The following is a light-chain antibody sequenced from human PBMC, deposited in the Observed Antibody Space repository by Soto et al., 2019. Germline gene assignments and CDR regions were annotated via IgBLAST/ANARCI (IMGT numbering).Light chain of an antibody. V-gene: IGKV3-11*01. CDR3: QQRSNWPG. Sequence: EIVLTQSPATLSLSPGERATLSCRASQSVSSYLAWYQQKPGQAPRLLIYDASNRATGIPARFSGSGSGTDFTLTISSLEPEAFAVYYCQQRSNWPGFGGGTKVEIK. J-gene: IGKJ4*02. CDR2: DAS. CDR1: QSVSSY.